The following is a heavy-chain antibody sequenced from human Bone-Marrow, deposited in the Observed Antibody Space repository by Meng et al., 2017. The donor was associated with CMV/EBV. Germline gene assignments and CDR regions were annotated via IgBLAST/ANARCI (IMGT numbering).Heavy chain of an antibody. CDR1: GFTFTNYN. D-gene: IGHD5-24*01. CDR2: ISSSSYI. J-gene: IGHJ4*02. V-gene: IGHV3-21*01. Sequence: GESLKISCTASGFTFTNYNINWVRQAPGKGLEWVSSISSSSYIYYADSVKGRFTISRDNAKNSLYLQMNSLRAEDTAVYYCARDPPPEMATNRGFDYWGQGTLVTVSS. CDR3: ARDPPPEMATNRGFDY.